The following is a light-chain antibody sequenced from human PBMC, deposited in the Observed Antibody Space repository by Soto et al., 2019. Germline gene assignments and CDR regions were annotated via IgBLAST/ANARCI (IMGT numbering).Light chain of an antibody. V-gene: IGLV3-1*01. J-gene: IGLJ1*01. CDR3: QAWDSSLYV. Sequence: SYELTQPPSVSVSPGQTASITCCGDKLGDKYACWYQQKPGQSPVLVIYQDSKRPSGIPERFSGSNSGNTATLTISGTQAMDEADYYCQAWDSSLYVFGTGTKLTVL. CDR1: KLGDKY. CDR2: QDS.